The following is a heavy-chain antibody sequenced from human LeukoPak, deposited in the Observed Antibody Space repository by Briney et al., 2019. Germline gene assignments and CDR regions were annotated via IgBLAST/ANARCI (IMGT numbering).Heavy chain of an antibody. CDR1: GFTFTCCW. J-gene: IGHJ4*02. CDR2: IKQDGSEK. D-gene: IGHD6-13*01. V-gene: IGHV3-7*01. Sequence: GGSLRLSCAASGFTFTCCWMSWVRQTPGKGLEWVASIKQDGSEKFYADSVKGRFTISRDNAKNSLYLQMNSLRAEDTAVYYCVRGASSGWSLFDSWGQGNLVTVSS. CDR3: VRGASSGWSLFDS.